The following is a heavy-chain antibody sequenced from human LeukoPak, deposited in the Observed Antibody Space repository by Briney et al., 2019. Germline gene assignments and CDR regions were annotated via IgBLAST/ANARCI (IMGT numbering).Heavy chain of an antibody. J-gene: IGHJ4*02. CDR2: IYFSGSA. Sequence: SRTLSLTCTVSGGSLSSGGLSWSGLRQPPEGGGVWIGYIYFSGSAYYNPSLESRVTISKDTSKNQLSLKLTSVTAADTAVYYCARGSLRLFDYWGQGTLVTVSS. D-gene: IGHD5/OR15-5a*01. CDR1: GGSLSSGGLS. V-gene: IGHV4-31*03. CDR3: ARGSLRLFDY.